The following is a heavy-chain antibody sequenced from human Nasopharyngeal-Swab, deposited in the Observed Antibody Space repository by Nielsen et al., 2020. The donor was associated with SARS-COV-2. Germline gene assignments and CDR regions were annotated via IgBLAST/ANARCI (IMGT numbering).Heavy chain of an antibody. Sequence: PTRSAPGFTLRCNYISRVRQAPGKGLEWVSVIYSGGSTYYADSVKGRFIISRDNSKNTLYLQMNSLRAEDTAVYYCARDLVVVPAAPGATDYWGQGTLVTVSS. CDR1: GFTLRCNY. V-gene: IGHV3-66*02. D-gene: IGHD2-2*01. CDR3: ARDLVVVPAAPGATDY. CDR2: IYSGGST. J-gene: IGHJ4*02.